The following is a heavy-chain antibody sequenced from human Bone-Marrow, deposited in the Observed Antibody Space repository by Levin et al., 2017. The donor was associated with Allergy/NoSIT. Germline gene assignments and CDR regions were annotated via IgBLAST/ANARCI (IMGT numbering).Heavy chain of an antibody. CDR1: GFTFNIYA. Sequence: GGSLRLSCAASGFTFNIYAMNWVRQAPGKGLEWVSSISFSGNRTYYIDSVKGRFTISRDNSKNTLSLQMHSLTVEDTAIYYCVKDGPRSGYLYGRGNFFDSWGQGTLVTVSS. D-gene: IGHD5-18*01. V-gene: IGHV3-23*01. CDR3: VKDGPRSGYLYGRGNFFDS. CDR2: ISFSGNRT. J-gene: IGHJ4*02.